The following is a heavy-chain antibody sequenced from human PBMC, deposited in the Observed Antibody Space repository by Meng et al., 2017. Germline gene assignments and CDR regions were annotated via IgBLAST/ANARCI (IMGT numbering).Heavy chain of an antibody. Sequence: QVSVLEPVGDVVPPGRSLTLSCAASGFIFSNYVTHWIRQAPGKGLEWVACITKDGSRKYYLGSVRGRFTISRDNSKNTLYLEMNSLRSEDTALYYCARDFDYWGQGTLVTVSS. CDR1: GFIFSNYV. J-gene: IGHJ4*02. V-gene: IGHV3-30*16. CDR2: ITKDGSRK. CDR3: ARDFDY.